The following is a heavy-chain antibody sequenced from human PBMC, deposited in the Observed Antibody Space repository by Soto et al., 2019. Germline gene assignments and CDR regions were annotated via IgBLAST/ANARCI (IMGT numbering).Heavy chain of an antibody. J-gene: IGHJ4*02. CDR1: GFTFSSYW. V-gene: IGHV3-7*01. Sequence: EVQLVESGGGLVQPGGSLRLSCAASGFTFSSYWMSWVRQAPGKGLEWVANIKQDGSEKYYVDSVKGRFTISRDNAKNSLYLQMNSLRAEDTAVYYCARTSYDFWSGYSYCYFDYCGQGTLVTVSS. CDR3: ARTSYDFWSGYSYCYFDY. D-gene: IGHD3-3*01. CDR2: IKQDGSEK.